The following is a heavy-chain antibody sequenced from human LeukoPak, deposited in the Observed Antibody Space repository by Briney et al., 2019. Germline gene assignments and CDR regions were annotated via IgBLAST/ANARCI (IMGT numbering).Heavy chain of an antibody. CDR2: INWNGGST. CDR3: ARSPVVVVAAPVYYYYMDV. V-gene: IGHV3-20*04. J-gene: IGHJ6*03. CDR1: GFTFDDYG. Sequence: PGGSLRLSCAASGFTFDDYGMSWVRQAPGKGLEWVSGINWNGGSTGYADSVKGRFTISRDNAKNSLYLQMNRLRAEDTALYYCARSPVVVVAAPVYYYYMDVWGKGTTVTVSS. D-gene: IGHD2-15*01.